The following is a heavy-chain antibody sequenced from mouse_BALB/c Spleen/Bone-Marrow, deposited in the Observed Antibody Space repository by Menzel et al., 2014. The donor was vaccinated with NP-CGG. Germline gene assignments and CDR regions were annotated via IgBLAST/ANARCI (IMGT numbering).Heavy chain of an antibody. CDR3: ARSAGYWYFDV. CDR2: IDTSDSYT. CDR1: GYTFTDYW. J-gene: IGHJ1*01. V-gene: IGHV1-69*01. D-gene: IGHD1-2*01. Sequence: VQLQQSGAELVMPGASVKMSCKDSGYTFTDYWMHWVKQRPGQGLEWIGAIDTSDSYTSYNQKFKGKATLTVDESSSTAYMQLSSLTSEDSAVYYCARSAGYWYFDVWGAGTTVTVSS.